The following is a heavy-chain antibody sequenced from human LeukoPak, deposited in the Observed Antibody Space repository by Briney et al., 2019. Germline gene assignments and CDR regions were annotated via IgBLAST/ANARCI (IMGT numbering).Heavy chain of an antibody. J-gene: IGHJ5*02. D-gene: IGHD4-17*01. V-gene: IGHV3-21*01. Sequence: GGSLRLSCAASGFTFSSYAMNWVRQAPGKGREWVSSISSSSSYIYYADSVKGRFTISRDNAKNSLYLQMNSLRAEDTAVYYCARVYGDYGGYWFDPWGQGTLVTVSS. CDR1: GFTFSSYA. CDR2: ISSSSSYI. CDR3: ARVYGDYGGYWFDP.